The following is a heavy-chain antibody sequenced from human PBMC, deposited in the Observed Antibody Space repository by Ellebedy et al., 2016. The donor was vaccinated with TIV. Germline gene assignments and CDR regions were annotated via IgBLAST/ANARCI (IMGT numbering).Heavy chain of an antibody. CDR3: AKEKRSCLDY. D-gene: IGHD3-10*01. J-gene: IGHJ4*02. V-gene: IGHV3-30-3*01. Sequence: GGSLRLXXAASGFTFSSYAMHWVRQAPGKGLEWVAVISYDGSNKYYADSVKGRFTISRDNSKNTLYLQMNSLRAEDTAVYYCAKEKRSCLDYWGQGTLVTVSS. CDR1: GFTFSSYA. CDR2: ISYDGSNK.